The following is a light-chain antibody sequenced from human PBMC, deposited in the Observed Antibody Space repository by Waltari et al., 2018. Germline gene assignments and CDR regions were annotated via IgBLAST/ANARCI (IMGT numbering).Light chain of an antibody. CDR3: QQVYSHPYT. CDR2: AAS. Sequence: DIQLTQSPSFLSASVGDRVTFTCRASQGITNYLGWYQQEPGKAPNLLSYAASTLQSGVPARCSGSRSGTECTLTNSKLQPEEFATYYCQQVYSHPYTVGQGTKLEIK. CDR1: QGITNY. J-gene: IGKJ2*01. V-gene: IGKV1-9*01.